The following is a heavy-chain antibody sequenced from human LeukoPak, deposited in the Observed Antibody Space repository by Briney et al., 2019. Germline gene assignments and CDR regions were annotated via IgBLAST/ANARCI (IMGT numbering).Heavy chain of an antibody. CDR1: GFTFSSYA. CDR3: AKGQEVATITNLDY. V-gene: IGHV3-23*01. CDR2: ISGGGGST. Sequence: GGSLRLSCAASGFTFSSYAMSWVRQAPGKGLEWVSAISGGGGSTYYADSVKGRFTISRDNSKNTLYLQMNSLRAEDTAVYYCAKGQEVATITNLDYWGQGTLVTVSS. D-gene: IGHD5-24*01. J-gene: IGHJ4*02.